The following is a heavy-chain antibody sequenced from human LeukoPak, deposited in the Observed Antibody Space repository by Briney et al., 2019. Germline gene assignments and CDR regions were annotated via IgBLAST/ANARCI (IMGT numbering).Heavy chain of an antibody. CDR2: IHYSGST. CDR3: AGELVTTIRIFDY. J-gene: IGHJ4*02. V-gene: IGHV4-39*07. Sequence: SETLSLTCNVSVGSISNYNYYWAWIRQPPGKGLEWIGSIHYSGSTWHNPSLKRRVTMSVDTSKNLFSLNLRSVTAADTAAYFCAGELVTTIRIFDYWGQGTLVAVSS. D-gene: IGHD5-12*01. CDR1: VGSISNYNYY.